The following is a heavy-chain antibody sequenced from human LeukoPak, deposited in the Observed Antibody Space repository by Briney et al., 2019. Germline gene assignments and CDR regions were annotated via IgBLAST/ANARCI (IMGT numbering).Heavy chain of an antibody. CDR1: GFTFSSYA. CDR3: ARVLPGGSCYNY. V-gene: IGHV3-64*02. Sequence: QPGGSLRLSCAASGFTFSSYALNWVRQAPGKGLEYVSAISPDGGTTYYADSVKGRFTISRDNSKNTLYLQMGSLRAEDMAVYYCARVLPGGSCYNYWGQGTLVTVSS. J-gene: IGHJ4*02. CDR2: ISPDGGTT. D-gene: IGHD2-15*01.